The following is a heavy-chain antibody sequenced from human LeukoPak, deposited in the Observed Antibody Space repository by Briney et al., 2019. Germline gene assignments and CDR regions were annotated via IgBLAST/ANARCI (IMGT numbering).Heavy chain of an antibody. CDR1: GGSISSSSFY. V-gene: IGHV4-39*01. D-gene: IGHD5/OR15-5a*01. CDR3: ARIRAGLYHFDY. CDR2: IYYSGST. J-gene: IGHJ4*02. Sequence: SETLSLTCTVSGGSISSSSFYWGWIRQSPGKGLEWIGSIYYSGSTYYNPSLNSRVTISVDTSKNQSSLKLNSVTAADTAVYYCARIRAGLYHFDYWGQGALVTVSS.